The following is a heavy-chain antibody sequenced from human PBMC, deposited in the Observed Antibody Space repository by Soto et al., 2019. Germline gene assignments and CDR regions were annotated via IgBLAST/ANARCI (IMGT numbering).Heavy chain of an antibody. J-gene: IGHJ6*02. V-gene: IGHV4-4*07. CDR3: ARDGPWLVHRGDYYYGMDV. CDR2: IYTSGST. CDR1: GGSISSYY. D-gene: IGHD6-19*01. Sequence: PSETLSLTCTVSGGSISSYYWSWIRQPAGKGLEWIGRIYTSGSTNYNPSLKGRVTMSVDTSKNQFSLKLSSVTAADTAVYYCARDGPWLVHRGDYYYGMDVWGQGTTVTVSS.